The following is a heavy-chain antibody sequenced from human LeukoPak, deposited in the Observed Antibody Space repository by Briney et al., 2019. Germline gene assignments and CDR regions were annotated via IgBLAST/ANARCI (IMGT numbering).Heavy chain of an antibody. Sequence: MPSETLSLTCAVYGGSFSGYYWSWIRQPPGKGLEWIGEINHSGSTNYNPSLKSRVTISVDTSKNQFSLKLSSVTAADTAVYYCASVYGGNSWRRYNSWFDPWGQGTLVTVSS. CDR3: ASVYGGNSWRRYNSWFDP. CDR2: INHSGST. J-gene: IGHJ5*02. CDR1: GGSFSGYY. D-gene: IGHD4-23*01. V-gene: IGHV4-34*01.